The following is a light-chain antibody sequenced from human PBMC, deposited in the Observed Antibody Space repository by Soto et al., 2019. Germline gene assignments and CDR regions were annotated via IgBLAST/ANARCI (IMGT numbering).Light chain of an antibody. CDR2: GAS. J-gene: IGKJ2*01. Sequence: DIVMTQSPDSLAVSLGERATINCKSSQSVFYTSNNKNFLAWYQQKAGQPPKLLIYGASTRESGVPDRFSGSGSGTDFTLTISSLQAEDVAVYYCQQYYSTPPYTFGQGTKVEIK. V-gene: IGKV4-1*01. CDR3: QQYYSTPPYT. CDR1: QSVFYTSNNKNF.